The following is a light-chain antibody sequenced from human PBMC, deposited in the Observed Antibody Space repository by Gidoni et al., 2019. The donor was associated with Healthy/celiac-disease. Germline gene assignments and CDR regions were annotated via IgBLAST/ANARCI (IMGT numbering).Light chain of an antibody. Sequence: DIQMTQSPSSLSASVVDRVTITCRASQSISSYLNWYQQKPGKAPKLLIYAASSLQSGVPSRFSGSGSGTDFTLTISSLQPEDFATYYCQQSYSTLTFXQXTRLEIK. J-gene: IGKJ5*01. V-gene: IGKV1-39*01. CDR3: QQSYSTLT. CDR2: AAS. CDR1: QSISSY.